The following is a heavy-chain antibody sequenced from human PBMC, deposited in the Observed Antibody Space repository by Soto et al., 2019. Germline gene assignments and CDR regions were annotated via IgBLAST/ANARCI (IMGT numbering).Heavy chain of an antibody. D-gene: IGHD6-19*01. CDR3: ARLDGNSADYYYGMDV. CDR2: ICYSGST. Sequence: SDALSLTCNFSGYSITSSCFCWGWIRQPPGKGLEWIGTICYSGSTYYNPSLQSRVTMSVDTSKNQFSLKLSSVTAADTGAYYCARLDGNSADYYYGMDVWGQGTTVT. V-gene: IGHV4-39*01. J-gene: IGHJ6*02. CDR1: GYSITSSCFC.